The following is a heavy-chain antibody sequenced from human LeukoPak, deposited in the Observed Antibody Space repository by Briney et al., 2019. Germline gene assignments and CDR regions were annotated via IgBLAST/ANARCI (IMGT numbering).Heavy chain of an antibody. CDR2: INQDGSEK. J-gene: IGHJ4*02. Sequence: GGSPRLSCAASGFTFSSYWMTWVRQTPGKGLEWVANINQDGSEKYYVDSVKGRFSISRDNAKSSLYLQMNSLRAEDTAVYYCVRGTYYFDTWGQGTLATVSS. CDR3: VRGTYYFDT. V-gene: IGHV3-7*05. D-gene: IGHD2-21*01. CDR1: GFTFSSYW.